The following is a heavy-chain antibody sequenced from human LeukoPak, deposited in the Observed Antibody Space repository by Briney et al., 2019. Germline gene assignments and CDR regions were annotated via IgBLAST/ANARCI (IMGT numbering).Heavy chain of an antibody. Sequence: GGSLRLSCAASGFTVSNYYMSWVRQAPGKSLKWVSTIYTSGSRFYADSVKDRSNISRDTSRNALYLQMNSLRVEDTAVYYCVRGRSTGDYWGQGTLVTVSS. D-gene: IGHD1-1*01. CDR3: VRGRSTGDY. CDR2: IYTSGSR. CDR1: GFTVSNYY. J-gene: IGHJ4*02. V-gene: IGHV3-66*01.